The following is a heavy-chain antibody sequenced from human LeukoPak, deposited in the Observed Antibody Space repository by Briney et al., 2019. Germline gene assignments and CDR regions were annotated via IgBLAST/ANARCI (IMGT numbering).Heavy chain of an antibody. D-gene: IGHD3-3*01. CDR2: ISAYNGNT. J-gene: IGHJ5*02. CDR1: GYTFTSYG. CDR3: ARDRRGITIFGVVIINWFDP. V-gene: IGHV1-18*01. Sequence: ASVKVSCKASGYTFTSYGISWVRQAPGQGLEWMGWISAYNGNTNYAQKLQGRVTMTTDTSTSTAYMELRSLRSDGTAVYYCARDRRGITIFGVVIINWFDPWGQGTLVTVSS.